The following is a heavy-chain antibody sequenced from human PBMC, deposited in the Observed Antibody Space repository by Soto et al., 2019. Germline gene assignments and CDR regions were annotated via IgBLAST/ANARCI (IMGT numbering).Heavy chain of an antibody. D-gene: IGHD3-3*01. CDR2: IDPGDSYT. Sequence: ADSPKISCKGSRYRFKSYWITWVRQMPGKGLERMGRIDPGDSYTNYSPSFQGHVTISADKSISTAYLQWSSLKASDTAMYYCARLWTPPHPWGQGTLVTASS. CDR3: ARLWTPPHP. J-gene: IGHJ5*02. V-gene: IGHV5-10-1*01. CDR1: RYRFKSYW.